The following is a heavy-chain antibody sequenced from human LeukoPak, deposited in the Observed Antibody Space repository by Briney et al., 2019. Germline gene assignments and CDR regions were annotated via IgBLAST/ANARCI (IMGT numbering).Heavy chain of an antibody. V-gene: IGHV1-69*01. CDR2: IIPIFGTA. J-gene: IGHJ4*02. CDR1: GGTFSSYA. CDR3: ASYYDILTGYEC. D-gene: IGHD3-9*01. Sequence: SVKVSCKAPGGTFSSYAISWVRQAPGQGLEWMGGIIPIFGTANYAQKFQGRVTITADESTSTAYMELSSLRSEDTAVYYCASYYDILTGYECWGQGTLVTVSS.